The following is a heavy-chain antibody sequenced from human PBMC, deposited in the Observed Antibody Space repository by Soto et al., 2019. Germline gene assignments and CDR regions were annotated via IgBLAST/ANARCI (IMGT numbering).Heavy chain of an antibody. CDR2: ISSTTNYI. J-gene: IGHJ4*02. CDR3: ARESEDLTSNFDY. CDR1: GFTFTRYS. V-gene: IGHV3-21*06. D-gene: IGHD7-27*01. Sequence: GSLLLSGSASGFTFTRYSMNWVRQAPGKGLEWVSSISSTTNYIYYGDSMKGRFTISRDNAKNSLYLEMNSLRAEDTAVYYCARESEDLTSNFDYWGQGTLVTVYS.